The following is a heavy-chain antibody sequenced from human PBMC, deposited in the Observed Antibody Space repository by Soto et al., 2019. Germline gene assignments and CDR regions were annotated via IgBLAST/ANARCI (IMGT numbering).Heavy chain of an antibody. D-gene: IGHD2-15*01. V-gene: IGHV4-34*01. CDR3: ARGHCSGGSCYSFDY. J-gene: IGHJ4*02. CDR1: GGSFSGYY. Sequence: SETLSLTCAVYGGSFSGYYWSWIRQPPGKGLEWIGEINHSGSTNYNPSLKSRVTISVDTSKNQFSLKLSSVTAADTAVYYCARGHCSGGSCYSFDYWSQGTLVTVSS. CDR2: INHSGST.